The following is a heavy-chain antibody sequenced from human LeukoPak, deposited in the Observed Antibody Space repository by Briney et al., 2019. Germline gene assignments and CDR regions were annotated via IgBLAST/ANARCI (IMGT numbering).Heavy chain of an antibody. V-gene: IGHV4-39*01. CDR2: IYDSGST. CDR3: ATFYYYYYGMDV. Sequence: PSETLSLTCTVSGGSIRSSYYYWGWIRQPPGKGLEWIGSIYDSGSTYYNPSLKSRVTISVDTSKNQFSLKLNSVTAADTAVYYCATFYYYYYGMDVWGQGTTVTVSS. CDR1: GGSIRSSYYY. J-gene: IGHJ6*02.